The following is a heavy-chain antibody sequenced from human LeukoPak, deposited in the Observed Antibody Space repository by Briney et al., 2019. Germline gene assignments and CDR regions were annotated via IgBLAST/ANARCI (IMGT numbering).Heavy chain of an antibody. CDR2: INPSGGST. D-gene: IGHD3-22*01. CDR3: AGVPNYYDSSGYYYDY. V-gene: IGHV1-46*01. J-gene: IGHJ4*02. CDR1: GYTFTSYY. Sequence: VASVKVSCKASGYTFTSYYMHWVRQAPGQGLEWMGIINPSGGSTSYAQKFQGRVTMTRDTSTSTVYMELSSLRSEDTAVYYCAGVPNYYDSSGYYYDYWGQGTLVTVSS.